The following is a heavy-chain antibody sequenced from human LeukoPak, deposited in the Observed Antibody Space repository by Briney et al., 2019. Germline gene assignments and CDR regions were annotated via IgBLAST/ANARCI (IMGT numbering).Heavy chain of an antibody. J-gene: IGHJ4*02. Sequence: PSETLSLTCTVSGGSIGSYYWSWIRQPPGKGLEWIGYIYYSGSTNYNPSLKSRVTISVDTSKNQFSLKLSSVTAADTAVYYCARSSVVPAAIDYWGQGTLVTVSS. D-gene: IGHD2-2*01. CDR2: IYYSGST. CDR1: GGSIGSYY. V-gene: IGHV4-59*01. CDR3: ARSSVVPAAIDY.